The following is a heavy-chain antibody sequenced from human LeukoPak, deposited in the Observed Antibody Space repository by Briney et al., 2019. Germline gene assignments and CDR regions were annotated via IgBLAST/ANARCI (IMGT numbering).Heavy chain of an antibody. D-gene: IGHD2-15*01. CDR3: ARHPFATPFNR. CDR1: GDSISSSY. CDR2: VLHTGDT. V-gene: IGHV4-59*08. J-gene: IGHJ5*02. Sequence: SETLSLTCTVSGDSISSSYWSWIRQPPGKGLEWIGYVLHTGDTNSNPSLKSRVTVSLDTSKRQVSLRLTSVTAADTAVYYCARHPFATPFNRWGRGILVTVSS.